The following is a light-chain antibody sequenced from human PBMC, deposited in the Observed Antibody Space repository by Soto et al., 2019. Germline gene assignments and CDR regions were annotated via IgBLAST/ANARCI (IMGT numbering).Light chain of an antibody. V-gene: IGKV2-28*01. J-gene: IGKJ1*01. CDR3: MQPLEAPWT. CDR2: LGF. Sequence: EIVMTQSPPSLSVTPGEPASISCRSSQSLLHSNGFQYLDWYLQKPGQSPQLLIYLGFNRASGVPDRFSGSGSGTDFTLKISRVEAEDVRIYFCMQPLEAPWTFGQGTKVDIK. CDR1: QSLLHSNGFQY.